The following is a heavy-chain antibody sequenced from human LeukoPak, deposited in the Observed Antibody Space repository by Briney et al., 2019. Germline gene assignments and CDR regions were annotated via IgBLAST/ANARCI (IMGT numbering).Heavy chain of an antibody. CDR2: IFHSGSS. CDR1: GASISSYY. D-gene: IGHD3-22*01. V-gene: IGHV4-4*08. Sequence: SETLSLTCTVSGASISSYYWTWIRQTPGKGLEWIGFIFHSGSSNYNPSLKSRVTISVDTSKNQFSLKLSSVTAADTAVYYCASWRSSGYGLFDYWGQGTLVTVSS. J-gene: IGHJ4*02. CDR3: ASWRSSGYGLFDY.